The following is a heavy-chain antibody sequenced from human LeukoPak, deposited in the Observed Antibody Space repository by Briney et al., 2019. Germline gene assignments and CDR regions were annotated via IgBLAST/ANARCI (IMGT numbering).Heavy chain of an antibody. CDR3: ARANYDPYYYYYMDV. D-gene: IGHD3-16*01. V-gene: IGHV4-59*01. CDR1: GGSISSYS. Sequence: SETLSLTCTVSGGSISSYSWNWIRQPPGKGLEWIGYIYYTGSTNYNPSLKSRVTISVDTSKNQFSLKLSSVTAADTAVYYCARANYDPYYYYYMDVWGKGTTVTISS. CDR2: IYYTGST. J-gene: IGHJ6*03.